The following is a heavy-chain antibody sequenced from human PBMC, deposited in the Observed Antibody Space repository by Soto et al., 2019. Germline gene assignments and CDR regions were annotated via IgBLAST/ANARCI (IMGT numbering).Heavy chain of an antibody. CDR2: IYYSGST. D-gene: IGHD3-3*01. CDR3: ARQGLGYYDFWSGYYYYYGMDV. CDR1: GGSISSYY. J-gene: IGHJ6*02. Sequence: SETLSLTCTVYGGSISSYYWSWIRHPPGKGLEWIGYIYYSGSTNYNPSLKSRVTISVDTSKNQFSLKLSSVTAADTAVYYCARQGLGYYDFWSGYYYYYGMDVWGQVTTVTVSS. V-gene: IGHV4-59*01.